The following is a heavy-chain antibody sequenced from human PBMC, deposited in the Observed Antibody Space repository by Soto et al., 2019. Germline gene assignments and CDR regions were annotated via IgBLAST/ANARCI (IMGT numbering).Heavy chain of an antibody. V-gene: IGHV1-69*01. J-gene: IGHJ4*02. Sequence: QVQLVQSGAEVKKPGSSLRVSCKASGDTSSRYAISWVRQAPGQGLEWMGGIVPIFGTPNYAQRFQGRVTITADESTSTAYMELSSLKSEDTAVYYCARDDSSGFYWYVYWGQGTLVTVSS. CDR3: ARDDSSGFYWYVY. CDR1: GDTSSRYA. CDR2: IVPIFGTP. D-gene: IGHD3-22*01.